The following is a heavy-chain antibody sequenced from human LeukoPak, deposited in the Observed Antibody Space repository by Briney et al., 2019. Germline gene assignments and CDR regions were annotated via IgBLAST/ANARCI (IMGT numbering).Heavy chain of an antibody. Sequence: PGGSLRLSCAASGFTFSSYAMSWVRQAPGKGLEWVSAISGSGGSTYYADSVKGRFTISRDNSKNTLYLQMNSLKTEDTAVYYCTREVNYYDSSGYYQWFDPWGQGTLVTVSS. J-gene: IGHJ5*02. V-gene: IGHV3-23*01. D-gene: IGHD3-22*01. CDR2: ISGSGGST. CDR1: GFTFSSYA. CDR3: TREVNYYDSSGYYQWFDP.